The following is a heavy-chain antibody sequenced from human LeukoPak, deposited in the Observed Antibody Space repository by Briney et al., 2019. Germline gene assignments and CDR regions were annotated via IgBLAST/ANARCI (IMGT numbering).Heavy chain of an antibody. CDR1: GGSINNYI. J-gene: IGHJ3*02. CDR3: ARMGSSWDDAFDI. V-gene: IGHV4-59*08. CDR2: INYSGRT. Sequence: SETLTLTCTVSGGSINNYIWSWIRQPPAKGLEWLAYINYSGRTNYNPSLRSRLTISVDTSKNQFSLNLNSVTAADTAVYYCARMGSSWDDAFDIWGQGTMVTVSS. D-gene: IGHD6-13*01.